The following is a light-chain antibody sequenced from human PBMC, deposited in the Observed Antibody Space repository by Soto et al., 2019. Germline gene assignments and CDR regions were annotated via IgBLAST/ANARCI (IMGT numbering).Light chain of an antibody. CDR1: QRISSW. CDR2: DAY. V-gene: IGKV1-5*01. J-gene: IGKJ2*01. Sequence: DIQMTQSPSTLSASVGDRVTITCRASQRISSWLAWYQQKPGKAPKLLIYDAYGLESEVPPRLSGSGFGTEFTLTISSLQPDDFATYYCQQYNSYSMYTFGQGTKLEIK. CDR3: QQYNSYSMYT.